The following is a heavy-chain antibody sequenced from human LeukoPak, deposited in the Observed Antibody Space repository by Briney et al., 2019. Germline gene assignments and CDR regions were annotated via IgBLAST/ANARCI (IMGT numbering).Heavy chain of an antibody. CDR1: GGSISSYY. Sequence: SETLSLTCTVSGGSISSYYWSWIRQPPGKGLEWIGYIYYSGSTNYNPSLKSRVTISVDTSKNQFSLKLSSVTAADTAVYYCASNRYGDQNFGCWGQGTLVTVSS. V-gene: IGHV4-59*01. J-gene: IGHJ4*02. D-gene: IGHD4-17*01. CDR2: IYYSGST. CDR3: ASNRYGDQNFGC.